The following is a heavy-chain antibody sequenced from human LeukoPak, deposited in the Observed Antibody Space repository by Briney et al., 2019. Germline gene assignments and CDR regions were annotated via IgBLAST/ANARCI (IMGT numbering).Heavy chain of an antibody. J-gene: IGHJ6*03. V-gene: IGHV4-4*02. CDR2: IYHSGST. D-gene: IGHD2-15*01. CDR1: GGSISSGYW. Sequence: PSGTLSLTCAVSGGSISSGYWWSWVRQPPGKGLEWIGEIYHSGSTNYIPSLKSRVTISVDKSKNQFSLKLSSVTAADTAVYYCARDLVVEGYYMDVWGKGTTVIISS. CDR3: ARDLVVEGYYMDV.